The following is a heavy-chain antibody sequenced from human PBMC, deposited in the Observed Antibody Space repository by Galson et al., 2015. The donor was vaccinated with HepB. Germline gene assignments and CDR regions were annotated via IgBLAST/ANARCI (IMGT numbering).Heavy chain of an antibody. V-gene: IGHV3-15*01. CDR3: TTTVRPEDFVDY. Sequence: SLRLSCAASGFTFSHAWMSWVRQAPGKGLEWVGRIKSRTFGGTAYYGTPVKGRFTISRDDSKHTLSLLMNSLKTEDTAVYYCTTTVRPEDFVDYWGQGSLVTVSS. J-gene: IGHJ4*02. CDR1: GFTFSHAW. CDR2: IKSRTFGGTA. D-gene: IGHD1-14*01.